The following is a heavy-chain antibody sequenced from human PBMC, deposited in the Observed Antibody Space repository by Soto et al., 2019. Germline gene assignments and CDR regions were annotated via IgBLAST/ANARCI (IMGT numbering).Heavy chain of an antibody. J-gene: IGHJ4*02. CDR1: GYTFTGYY. CDR3: ARVEREYCSGGSCHSFDY. V-gene: IGHV1-2*02. D-gene: IGHD2-15*01. CDR2: INPNSGGT. Sequence: QVQLVQSGAEVKKPGASVKVSCKASGYTFTGYYMHWVRQAPGQGLEWMGWINPNSGGTNYAQKFQGRVTMTRDTSISTGYMELSRLRSDDTAVYYCARVEREYCSGGSCHSFDYWGQGTLVTVSS.